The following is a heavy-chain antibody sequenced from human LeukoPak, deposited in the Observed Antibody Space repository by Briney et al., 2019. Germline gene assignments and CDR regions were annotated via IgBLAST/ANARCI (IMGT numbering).Heavy chain of an antibody. D-gene: IGHD2-2*02. CDR3: VISFPGYTSSPNWFDP. CDR1: GYTFTSYV. Sequence: GASVKVSCKASGYTFTSYVFSWVRQAPGQGLEWMGWISAYNGNTDYAQKLHGRVTMTTDTSTSTAYMELRSLRSDDTALYYCVISFPGYTSSPNWFDPWGQGTLVTVSS. CDR2: ISAYNGNT. V-gene: IGHV1-18*01. J-gene: IGHJ5*02.